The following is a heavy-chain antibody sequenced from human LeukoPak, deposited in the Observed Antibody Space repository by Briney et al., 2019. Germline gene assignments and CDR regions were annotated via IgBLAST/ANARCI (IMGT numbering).Heavy chain of an antibody. CDR3: VKGKGIAVTSLDY. CDR1: GFTFSSYG. CDR2: ISYDGSNK. J-gene: IGHJ4*02. Sequence: PGMSLRLSCAASGFTFSSYGMHWVRQAPGKGLEWVAVISYDGSNKYYADSVKGRFTISRDNSQNTLYVQMNSLRAEDTAVYYCVKGKGIAVTSLDYWGQGTLVTVSS. D-gene: IGHD6-19*01. V-gene: IGHV3-30*18.